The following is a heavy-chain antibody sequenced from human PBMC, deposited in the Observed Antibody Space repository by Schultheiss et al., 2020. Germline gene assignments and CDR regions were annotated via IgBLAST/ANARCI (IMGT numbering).Heavy chain of an antibody. CDR3: ARGGSSLYFDY. Sequence: SETLSLTCTVSGGSISSYYWSWIRHPAGKGLEWIGRIYTSGSTNYNPSIKSRVAISADTSKNQFSLKLSSVTAADTAVYYCARGGSSLYFDYWGQGTLVTVSS. V-gene: IGHV4-4*07. CDR2: IYTSGST. CDR1: GGSISSYY. D-gene: IGHD6-6*01. J-gene: IGHJ4*02.